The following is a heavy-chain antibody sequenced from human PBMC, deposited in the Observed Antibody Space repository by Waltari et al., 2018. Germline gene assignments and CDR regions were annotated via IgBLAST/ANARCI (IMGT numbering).Heavy chain of an antibody. D-gene: IGHD3-22*01. CDR3: AREPSPDSSGYFYYYMDV. J-gene: IGHJ6*03. V-gene: IGHV3-74*01. CDR1: GFTFSRYW. Sequence: EVQLVESGGGLVQPGGSLRLSCAAPGFTFSRYWMHWVRQAPGKGRVWVARSKREGSGAIYSDTVKGRLPISRDNAKNTLYLQLNSLRGEDTAVYYCAREPSPDSSGYFYYYMDVWGKGTTVTVSS. CDR2: SKREGSGA.